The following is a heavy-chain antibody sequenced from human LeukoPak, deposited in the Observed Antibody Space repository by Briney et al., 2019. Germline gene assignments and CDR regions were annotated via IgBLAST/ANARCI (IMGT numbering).Heavy chain of an antibody. CDR3: ARGTIPYDFWSGYYYYYYYMDV. CDR2: IYSGVST. D-gene: IGHD3-3*01. CDR1: GFTVSSNY. Sequence: GGSLRLSCAASGFTVSSNYMSWVRQAPGKGLEWVSVIYSGVSTYYADSVKGRFTISRDNSKNTLYLQMNSLRAEDTAVYYCARGTIPYDFWSGYYYYYYYMDVWGKGTTVTVSS. V-gene: IGHV3-53*01. J-gene: IGHJ6*03.